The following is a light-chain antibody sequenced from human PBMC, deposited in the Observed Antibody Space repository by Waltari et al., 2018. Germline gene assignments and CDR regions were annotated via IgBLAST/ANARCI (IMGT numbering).Light chain of an antibody. Sequence: AIQMTPSPSSLSASVGDRVTITCRASQGIRSDLDWYQQKPGKAPKLLIYDASSLQSGVPSRFSGSGSGTDFTLTISSLQPEDFATYYCLQDYTYPYTFGQGTKLEIK. CDR2: DAS. CDR3: LQDYTYPYT. CDR1: QGIRSD. V-gene: IGKV1-6*01. J-gene: IGKJ2*01.